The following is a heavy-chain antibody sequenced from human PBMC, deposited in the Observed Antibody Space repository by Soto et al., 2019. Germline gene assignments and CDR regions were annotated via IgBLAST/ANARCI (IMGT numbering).Heavy chain of an antibody. Sequence: QVQLVQSGAEVKKPGSSVKVSCKASGGTFSSYTISWVRQAPGQGLEWMGSIIPILGIANYAQKFQGRVTITADKSTSTAYMELSSLRAEDTAVYYCARQYSGYDMDWGQGTLVTVSS. CDR1: GGTFSSYT. J-gene: IGHJ4*02. CDR2: IIPILGIA. CDR3: ARQYSGYDMD. D-gene: IGHD5-12*01. V-gene: IGHV1-69*02.